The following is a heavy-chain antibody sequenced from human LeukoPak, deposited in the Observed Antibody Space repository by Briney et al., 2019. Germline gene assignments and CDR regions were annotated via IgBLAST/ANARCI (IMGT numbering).Heavy chain of an antibody. CDR1: GFTFSSYS. D-gene: IGHD3-9*01. Sequence: PGGSLRPSCAASGFTFSSYSMNWVRQAPGKGLEWVSSISSSSSYIYYADSVKGRFTISRDNAKNTLYLQMNSLRAEDTAVYYCARDEYDILTDYDYWGQGILVTVSS. CDR3: ARDEYDILTDYDY. V-gene: IGHV3-21*01. J-gene: IGHJ4*02. CDR2: ISSSSSYI.